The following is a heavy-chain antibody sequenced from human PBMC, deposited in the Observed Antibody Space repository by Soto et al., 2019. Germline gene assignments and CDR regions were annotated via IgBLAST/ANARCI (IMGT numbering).Heavy chain of an antibody. Sequence: PGGSLRLSCAASGFTFSSYGMHWVRQAPGKGLEWVAVISYDGSNNYYADSVKGRFTISRDNSKNTLYLQMTSLRAEDTAVYSCAKSSWFGESSTRVGGQGTLVTVSS. V-gene: IGHV3-30*18. CDR1: GFTFSSYG. CDR3: AKSSWFGESSTRV. D-gene: IGHD3-10*01. J-gene: IGHJ4*02. CDR2: ISYDGSNN.